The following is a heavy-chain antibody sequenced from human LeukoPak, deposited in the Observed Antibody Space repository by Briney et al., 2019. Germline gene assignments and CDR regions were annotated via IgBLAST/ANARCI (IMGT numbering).Heavy chain of an antibody. D-gene: IGHD1-1*01. CDR2: INPITGGT. Sequence: GASVKVSCKASGYTFTVYYMHWVRQAPGQGLEWMGWINPITGGTDSAQKFQGRVTMTRDTSITTAYMDLSRLTADDTAVYYCAPGGTGTTTTFFDYWGQGTLVTVSS. CDR3: APGGTGTTTTFFDY. CDR1: GYTFTVYY. V-gene: IGHV1-2*02. J-gene: IGHJ4*02.